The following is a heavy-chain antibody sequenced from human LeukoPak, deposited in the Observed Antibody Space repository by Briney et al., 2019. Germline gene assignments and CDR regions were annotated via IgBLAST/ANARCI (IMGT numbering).Heavy chain of an antibody. D-gene: IGHD6-13*01. V-gene: IGHV1-69*05. CDR3: ARDLRWSSSPGDWFDP. CDR2: IIPIFGTA. CDR1: GGTFSSYA. J-gene: IGHJ5*02. Sequence: ASVKVSCKASGGTFSSYAISWVRQAPGQGLEWMGGIIPIFGTANYAQKFQGRVTITTDESTSTAYMELSSLRSEDTAVYYCARDLRWSSSPGDWFDPWGQGTLVTVSS.